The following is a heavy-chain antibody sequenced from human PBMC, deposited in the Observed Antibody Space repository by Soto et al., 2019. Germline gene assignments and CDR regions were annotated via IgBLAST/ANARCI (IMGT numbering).Heavy chain of an antibody. CDR3: ARGEYNDYRGYDY. V-gene: IGHV4-31*03. CDR1: GVSISRGDYY. CDR2: LHYSGDS. D-gene: IGHD5-18*01. J-gene: IGHJ4*02. Sequence: QVQLQESGPGLVKPSQTLSLTCTVSGVSISRGDYYWSWIRQHPGKGLEWMGYLHYSGDSSCNPSLKSRVTISIDTSKNQLSRNLSSGTSADTAVYYCARGEYNDYRGYDYWGQGTLVTVSS.